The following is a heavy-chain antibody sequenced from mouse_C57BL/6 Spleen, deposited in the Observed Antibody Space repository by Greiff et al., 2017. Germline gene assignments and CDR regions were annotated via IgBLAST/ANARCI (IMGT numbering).Heavy chain of an antibody. CDR1: GYTFTSYW. CDR3: ARGKYGYWYFDV. Sequence: QVQLQQPGAELVKPGASVKLSCKASGYTFTSYWMHWVKQRPGQGLEWIGMIHPNSGSTNYNEKFKSKATLTVDKSSSTAYMQLSSLTSEDSAVYYCARGKYGYWYFDVWGTGTTVTVSS. V-gene: IGHV1-64*01. D-gene: IGHD1-1*02. J-gene: IGHJ1*03. CDR2: IHPNSGST.